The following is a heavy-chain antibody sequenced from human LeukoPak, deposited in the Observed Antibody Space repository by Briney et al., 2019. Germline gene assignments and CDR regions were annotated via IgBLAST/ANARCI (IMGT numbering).Heavy chain of an antibody. Sequence: PGGSLRLSCAASGFTFSDFAMSWVRLAPGKGLEWVSSIEKNAGGAYYADSVKGRFTVSRDNSKNTLYLQMGSLRVEDTALYYCAKQEGALIENWCFDHWGLGTLVTVSS. D-gene: IGHD1-26*01. CDR2: IEKNAGGA. CDR1: GFTFSDFA. J-gene: IGHJ4*02. CDR3: AKQEGALIENWCFDH. V-gene: IGHV3-23*01.